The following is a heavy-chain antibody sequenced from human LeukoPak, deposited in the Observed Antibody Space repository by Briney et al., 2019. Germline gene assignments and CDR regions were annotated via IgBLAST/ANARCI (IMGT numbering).Heavy chain of an antibody. CDR2: IFHTGST. D-gene: IGHD3-10*01. CDR1: GGSISTTNYY. J-gene: IGHJ6*03. V-gene: IGHV4-61*05. CDR3: ARVSGGSGSNPYYYYDYMDV. Sequence: SETLSLTCTVSGGSISTTNYYWGWIRQSPGKGLEWIGYIFHTGSTNYNPSLKSRVTISVDTSKNQFSLNLSSVTAADTAMYYCARVSGGSGSNPYYYYDYMDVWGKGTTVTISS.